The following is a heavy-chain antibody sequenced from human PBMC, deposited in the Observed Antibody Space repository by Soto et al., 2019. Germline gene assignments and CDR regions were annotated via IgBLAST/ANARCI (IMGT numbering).Heavy chain of an antibody. V-gene: IGHV3-7*05. CDR3: ARDWGAPGRGSALGYYYHFGMDV. D-gene: IGHD3-16*01. Sequence: EVQLVESGGGLVQPGGSLRLSCAASGFTFSTYWSNWVRQAPGKGLEWVTNIKEDGSEAYYVDSVKGRFTISRDNAKNSLYLDMNRMRGEDTAVYYCARDWGAPGRGSALGYYYHFGMDVWGQGTTVTVPS. CDR1: GFTFSTYW. CDR2: IKEDGSEA. J-gene: IGHJ6*02.